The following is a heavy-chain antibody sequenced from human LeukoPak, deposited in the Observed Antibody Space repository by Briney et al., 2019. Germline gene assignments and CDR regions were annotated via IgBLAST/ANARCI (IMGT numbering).Heavy chain of an antibody. CDR3: ARDKDGYNFDY. V-gene: IGHV1-18*01. CDR1: GGTFSSYA. D-gene: IGHD5-24*01. J-gene: IGHJ4*02. CDR2: ISAYNGNT. Sequence: ASVKVSCKASGGTFSSYAISWVRQAPGQGLEWMGWISAYNGNTNYAQKLQGRVTMTTDTSTSTAYMELRSLRSDDTAVYYCARDKDGYNFDYWGQGTLVTVSS.